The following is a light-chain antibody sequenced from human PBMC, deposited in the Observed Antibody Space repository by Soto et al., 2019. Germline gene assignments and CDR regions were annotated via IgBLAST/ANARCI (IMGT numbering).Light chain of an antibody. J-gene: IGKJ2*01. Sequence: DIQMTQSPSSLSASVGDRVTITCRASQTIAMYVNWFQQKPGKAPKPLIYTTSSLQSGVPPRFSGSGSETDFTPTISRLQAEDSATYYSQQSFTTPYTFCQGTKGDI. CDR2: TTS. V-gene: IGKV1-39*01. CDR1: QTIAMY. CDR3: QQSFTTPYT.